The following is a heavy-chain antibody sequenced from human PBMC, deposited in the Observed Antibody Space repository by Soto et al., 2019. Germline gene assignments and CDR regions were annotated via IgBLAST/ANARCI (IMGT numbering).Heavy chain of an antibody. V-gene: IGHV4-34*01. CDR3: ARGRPDDYGDYSQDY. D-gene: IGHD4-17*01. Sequence: SETLSLTCAVYGGSFSGYYWSWIRQPPGKGLEWIGEINHSGSTNYNPSLKSQVTISVDTSKNQFSLKLSSVTAADTAVYYCARGRPDDYGDYSQDYWGQGTLVTVSS. CDR1: GGSFSGYY. J-gene: IGHJ4*02. CDR2: INHSGST.